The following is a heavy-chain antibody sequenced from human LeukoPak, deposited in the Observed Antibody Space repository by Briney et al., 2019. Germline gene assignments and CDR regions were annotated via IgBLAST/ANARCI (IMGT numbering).Heavy chain of an antibody. J-gene: IGHJ4*02. CDR2: IYPSDSDT. CDR1: GYTLTSYW. Sequence: GESLKISCKGSGYTLTSYWIGWVRQMPGKGLEWMGVIYPSDSDTRYSPSFQGQVTISADKSIGTAYLQWSSLKASDTAIYYCTREYSTSSPGYWGQGTLVTVSS. D-gene: IGHD6-6*01. V-gene: IGHV5-51*01. CDR3: TREYSTSSPGY.